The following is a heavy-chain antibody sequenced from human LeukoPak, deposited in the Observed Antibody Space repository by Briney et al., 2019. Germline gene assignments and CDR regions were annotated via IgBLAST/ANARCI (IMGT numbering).Heavy chain of an antibody. CDR3: ARYDSGASFDY. J-gene: IGHJ4*02. CDR2: IRYDGSNT. D-gene: IGHD3-22*01. CDR1: GFTFSSYW. Sequence: GGSLRLSCAASGFTFSSYWMSWVRQAPGKGLEWVAFIRYDGSNTYYADSVKGRFTISRDNSKNTLYVQMNSLRAEDTAVYYCARYDSGASFDYWGQGTLVTISS. V-gene: IGHV3-30*02.